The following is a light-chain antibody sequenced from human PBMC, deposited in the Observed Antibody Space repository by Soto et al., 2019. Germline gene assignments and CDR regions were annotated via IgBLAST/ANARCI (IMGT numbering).Light chain of an antibody. CDR1: QTANSR. Sequence: EIVLTQSPATLSSSRGERATLSCRASQTANSRLAWYQHKPGQAPRLLIYHTSNRATGIPARFSGSGSGTDFTLTISSLEPEDFAVYYCHQRQSWPRTFGQGTKVDIK. CDR2: HTS. V-gene: IGKV3-11*01. CDR3: HQRQSWPRT. J-gene: IGKJ1*01.